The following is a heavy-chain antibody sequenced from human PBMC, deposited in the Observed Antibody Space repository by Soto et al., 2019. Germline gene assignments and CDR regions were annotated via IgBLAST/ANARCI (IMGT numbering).Heavy chain of an antibody. V-gene: IGHV1-69*05. CDR2: IIPIFGTA. CDR3: ARGHRQLRFLEWSQIYYYRYGMDV. Sequence: QVQLVQSGAEVKKPGSSVKVSCKASGGTFSSYAISWVRQAPGQGLEWMGGIIPIFGTANYAQKFQGRVXXHTADSTSTAXXGXSXXRSEDPAGYYWARGHRQLRFLEWSQIYYYRYGMDVWGQGTTVTVSS. CDR1: GGTFSSYA. D-gene: IGHD3-3*01. J-gene: IGHJ6*02.